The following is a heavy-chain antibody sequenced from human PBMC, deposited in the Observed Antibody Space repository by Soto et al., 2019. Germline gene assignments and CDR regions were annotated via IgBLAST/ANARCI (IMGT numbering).Heavy chain of an antibody. CDR2: IGSDAKTQ. Sequence: GGSLRLSCAASESTFRSYSMHWVRQAPGKGLEWVAVIGSDAKTQYYADSVKGRFSISRDTSKNTVSLQMNSLRAEDTATYYCVRGRYGSEIHWGQGTKVTVSS. CDR1: ESTFRSYS. J-gene: IGHJ4*02. CDR3: VRGRYGSEIH. V-gene: IGHV3-30*03. D-gene: IGHD3-10*01.